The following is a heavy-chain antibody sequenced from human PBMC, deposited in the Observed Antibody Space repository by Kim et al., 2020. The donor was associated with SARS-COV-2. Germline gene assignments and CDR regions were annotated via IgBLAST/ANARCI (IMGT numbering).Heavy chain of an antibody. CDR3: AREGNYDYVWGSYRKRWFDP. V-gene: IGHV1-18*01. J-gene: IGHJ5*02. CDR1: GYTFTSYG. D-gene: IGHD3-16*02. Sequence: ASVKVSCKASGYTFTSYGISWVRQAPGQGLEWMGWISAYNGNTNYAQKLQGRVTMTTDTSTSTAYMEVRSLRSDDTAVYYCAREGNYDYVWGSYRKRWFDPWGQGTLVTVSS. CDR2: ISAYNGNT.